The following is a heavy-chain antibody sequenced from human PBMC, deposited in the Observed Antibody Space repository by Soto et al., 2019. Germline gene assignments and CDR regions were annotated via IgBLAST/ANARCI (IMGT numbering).Heavy chain of an antibody. D-gene: IGHD3-10*01. CDR1: GFTFSDYG. V-gene: IGHV3-30*18. Sequence: VQMVESGGGVVQPRRSLRLTCAVSGFTFSDYGMHWVRQAPRKGLEWVAVVSYDGSSEFYADSVKGRFTISRDNSKNTLHLQMNSLRPEDTAVYYCAKAGYCTRGNCYDYYRYGMDVWGQGTAVIVSS. CDR3: AKAGYCTRGNCYDYYRYGMDV. CDR2: VSYDGSSE. J-gene: IGHJ6*02.